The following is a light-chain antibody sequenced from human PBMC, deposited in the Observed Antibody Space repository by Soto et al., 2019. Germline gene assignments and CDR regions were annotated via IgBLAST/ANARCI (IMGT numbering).Light chain of an antibody. CDR3: SSYTDSSNDV. Sequence: ALTQPASVSGSPGQSITISCTGTSSDLAIYNYVSWYQQQPGKAPKLMIYQVTNRPSGVSNRFSGSRSGNTASLTISGLQAEDEADYYCSSYTDSSNDVFGTGTKLTVL. CDR1: SSDLAIYNY. CDR2: QVT. J-gene: IGLJ1*01. V-gene: IGLV2-14*01.